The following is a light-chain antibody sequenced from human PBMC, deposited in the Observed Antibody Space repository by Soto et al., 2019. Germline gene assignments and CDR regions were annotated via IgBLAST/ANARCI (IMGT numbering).Light chain of an antibody. CDR1: QSLLYSNGYNY. V-gene: IGKV2-28*01. CDR3: MQALQAPLT. J-gene: IGKJ1*01. CDR2: LGS. Sequence: IRMEQPPLAVAGTPWWPSALSRKTCQSLLYSNGYNYLDWYLQKPGQSPQLLIYLGSIRASGVPDRFSGSVSGTDFTLKISRVEAEDVGLYYCMQALQAPLTFGQGTKVDIK.